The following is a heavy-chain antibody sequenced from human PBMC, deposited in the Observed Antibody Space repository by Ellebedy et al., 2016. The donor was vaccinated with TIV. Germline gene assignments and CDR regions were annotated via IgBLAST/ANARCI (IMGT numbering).Heavy chain of an antibody. CDR2: ISSNGVST. CDR3: AKWSQGVDYDY. D-gene: IGHD3-10*01. CDR1: GLTFSNNA. J-gene: IGHJ4*02. Sequence: PGGSLRLSCAASGLTFSNNAMSWVRQAPGKGLEWVSAISSNGVSTFYADSVKGRFTISKDNSKNTLYLQMNILRAEDTAVYYCAKWSQGVDYDYWGQGTLVTVSS. V-gene: IGHV3-23*01.